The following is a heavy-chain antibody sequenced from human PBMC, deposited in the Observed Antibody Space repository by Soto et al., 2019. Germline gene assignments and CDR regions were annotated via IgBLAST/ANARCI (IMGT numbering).Heavy chain of an antibody. J-gene: IGHJ5*02. V-gene: IGHV4-31*03. CDR3: AKGVRGVPNWFDH. CDR1: GGSISNSANH. CDR2: IYYSGGT. D-gene: IGHD3-10*01. Sequence: QVQLQESGPGLVRPSQTLSLSCTVSGGSISNSANHWSWILQHPGEGLEWIGYIYYSGGTYYSPSLKGRVTMSIDASKNQFSLKLSSVTAADTAVYYCAKGVRGVPNWFDHWGQGTLVTVSS.